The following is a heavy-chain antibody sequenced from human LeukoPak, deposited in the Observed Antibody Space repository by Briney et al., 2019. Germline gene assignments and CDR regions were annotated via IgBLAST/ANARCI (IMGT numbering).Heavy chain of an antibody. D-gene: IGHD5-18*01. Sequence: ASVKVSCKASGSTFTSYDINWVRQATGQGLEWMGWMNPNSGNTGYAQKFQGRVTITRNTSISTAYMELSGLRSEDTAVYYCARSKAKVAFDIWGQGTMVTVSS. V-gene: IGHV1-8*03. J-gene: IGHJ3*02. CDR3: ARSKAKVAFDI. CDR1: GSTFTSYD. CDR2: MNPNSGNT.